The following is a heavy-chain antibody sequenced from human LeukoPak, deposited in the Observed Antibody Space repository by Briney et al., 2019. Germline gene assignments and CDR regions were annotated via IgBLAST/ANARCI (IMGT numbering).Heavy chain of an antibody. CDR3: ARAAAAGRHAPPVGY. J-gene: IGHJ4*02. CDR2: INPSGGST. Sequence: ASVKVSCTAFGYTFTSYYMHWVRQAPGQGLEWMGIINPSGGSTSYAQKFQGRVTMTRDTSTSTVYMELTSLRSEDTAVYYCARAAAAGRHAPPVGYWGQGTPVTVSS. V-gene: IGHV1-46*01. D-gene: IGHD6-13*01. CDR1: GYTFTSYY.